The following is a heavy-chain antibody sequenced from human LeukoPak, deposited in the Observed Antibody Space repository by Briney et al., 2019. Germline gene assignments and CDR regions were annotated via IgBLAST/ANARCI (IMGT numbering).Heavy chain of an antibody. CDR2: INHSGST. J-gene: IGHJ4*02. Sequence: SETLSLTCAVYGGSFSGYYWSWIRQPPGKGLEWIGEINHSGSTNYNPSLKSRVTISVDTSKNQFSLKLSSVTAADTAVYYCARERYGDYYDYWGQGTLVTVSS. D-gene: IGHD4-17*01. CDR3: ARERYGDYYDY. CDR1: GGSFSGYY. V-gene: IGHV4-34*01.